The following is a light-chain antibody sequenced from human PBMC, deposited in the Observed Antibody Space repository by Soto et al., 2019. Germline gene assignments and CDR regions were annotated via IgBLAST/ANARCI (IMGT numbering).Light chain of an antibody. CDR3: QSYDSSFVL. J-gene: IGLJ2*01. Sequence: NFMLTQPHSVSESPGETVTISCTRTSGGIANHYVQWYQQRPGSAPTIVIYEHNKSPSGVPDRFSCSTDGSSNSAFLTVCGLHTEDGADYCCQSYDSSFVLFGGGTELTV. CDR2: EHN. V-gene: IGLV6-57*04. CDR1: SGGIANHY.